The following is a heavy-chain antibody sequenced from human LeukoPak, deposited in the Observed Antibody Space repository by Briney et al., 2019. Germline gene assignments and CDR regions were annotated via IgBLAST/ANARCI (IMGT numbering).Heavy chain of an antibody. Sequence: SETLSLTCAVYGVSFSNYYWSWIRQPPGKGLEWIGEINDSGRINYNPSLMSRVTVSVDTSKNQFSLRLTSVTATVTAVYYCARRWNYGRNYYIDVWGNGATVSVSS. CDR3: ARRWNYGRNYYIDV. CDR1: GVSFSNYY. J-gene: IGHJ6*03. D-gene: IGHD1-7*01. V-gene: IGHV4-34*01. CDR2: INDSGRI.